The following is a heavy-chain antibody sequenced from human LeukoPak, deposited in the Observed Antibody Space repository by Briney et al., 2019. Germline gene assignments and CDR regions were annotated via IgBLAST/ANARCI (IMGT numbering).Heavy chain of an antibody. CDR1: GYTFTSYA. CDR3: AARRLYYYGMDV. V-gene: IGHV1-3*01. Sequence: GASVKVSCKASGYTFTSYAMHWVRQAPGQRLEWMGWINAGNGNTKYSQKFQGRVTITRDTSASTAYMELSSLRSEDTAVYYCAARRLYYYGMDVWGQGTTVTVSS. J-gene: IGHJ6*02. CDR2: INAGNGNT.